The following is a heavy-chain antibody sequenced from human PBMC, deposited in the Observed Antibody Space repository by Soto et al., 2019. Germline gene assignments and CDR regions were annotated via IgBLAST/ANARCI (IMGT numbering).Heavy chain of an antibody. CDR3: AKEAEGTIFGVVISHNWFDP. D-gene: IGHD3-3*01. V-gene: IGHV3-23*01. J-gene: IGHJ5*02. CDR1: GFTFSSYA. Sequence: PGGSLRLSCAASGFTFSSYAMSWVRQAPGKGLEWVSAISGSGGSTYYADSVKGRFTISRDNSKNTLYLQMNSLRAEDTAVYYCAKEAEGTIFGVVISHNWFDPWGQGTLVTVSS. CDR2: ISGSGGST.